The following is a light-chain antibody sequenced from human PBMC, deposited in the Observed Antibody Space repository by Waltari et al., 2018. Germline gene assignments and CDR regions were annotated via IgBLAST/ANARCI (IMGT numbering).Light chain of an antibody. CDR3: QKYNSAPWT. J-gene: IGKJ1*01. CDR1: QCISNY. V-gene: IGKV1-27*01. Sequence: DIQLTQSPSSLSASLGDRVTITCRASQCISNYLAWYQQKPGKLPKLMIYGASTLLSGVPSRFSGSGSGTDFTLTISSLQPEDVATYYCQKYNSAPWTFGQGTKVEIK. CDR2: GAS.